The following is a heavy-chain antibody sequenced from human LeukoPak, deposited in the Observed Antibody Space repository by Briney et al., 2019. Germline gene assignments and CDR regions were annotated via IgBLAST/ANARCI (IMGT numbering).Heavy chain of an antibody. CDR3: ASSGSYRFDY. CDR1: GFTFSSYS. CDR2: ITASGTAM. V-gene: IGHV3-48*02. Sequence: GGSLRLSCAASGFTFSSYSMNWVRQASAKGLEWVSHITASGTAMFYADSVKGRFTISRDNAKNSLYLQMNSLRDEDTAVYYCASSGSYRFDYWGQGTLVTVSS. D-gene: IGHD1-26*01. J-gene: IGHJ4*02.